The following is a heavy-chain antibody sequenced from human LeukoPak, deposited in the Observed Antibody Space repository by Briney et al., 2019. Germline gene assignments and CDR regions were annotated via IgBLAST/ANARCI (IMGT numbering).Heavy chain of an antibody. V-gene: IGHV1-69*13. CDR3: ARSGVYYEPDGAFDI. J-gene: IGHJ3*02. CDR1: GYTFTGYY. Sequence: ASVKVSCKASGYTFTGYYMHWVRQAPGQGLEWMGGITPIFGTANYAQKFQGRVTITADESTSTAYMELSSLRSEDTAVYYCARSGVYYEPDGAFDIWGQGTMVTVSS. D-gene: IGHD3-22*01. CDR2: ITPIFGTA.